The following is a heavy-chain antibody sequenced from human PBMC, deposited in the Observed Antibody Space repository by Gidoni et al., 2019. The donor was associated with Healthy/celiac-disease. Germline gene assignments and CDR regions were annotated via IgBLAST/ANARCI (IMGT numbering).Heavy chain of an antibody. J-gene: IGHJ3*02. CDR1: GGSFIGYY. D-gene: IGHD3-22*01. CDR2: INHSGST. Sequence: QVQLQQWGAGLWKPSETLSFTCAVYGGSFIGYYLSWIRQPPGKGLEWIGEINHSGSTNYNPSLKSRVTISVDTSKNQFSLKLSSVTAADTAVYYCAVDSSGYSGLHAFDIWGQGTMVTVSS. V-gene: IGHV4-34*01. CDR3: AVDSSGYSGLHAFDI.